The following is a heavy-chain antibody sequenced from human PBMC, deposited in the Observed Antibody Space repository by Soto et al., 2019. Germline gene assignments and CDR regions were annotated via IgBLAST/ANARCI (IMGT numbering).Heavy chain of an antibody. Sequence: QVQLQQWGAGLLKPSETLSLTCAVYGGSFSGYYWSCIRQPPGKGLEWIGEINHSGSTNYNPSLKSRVTISVDTSKNQFSLKLSSVTAADTAVYYCARKRGYSYGYNYYYGMDVWGQGTTVTVSS. J-gene: IGHJ6*02. V-gene: IGHV4-34*01. D-gene: IGHD5-18*01. CDR2: INHSGST. CDR1: GGSFSGYY. CDR3: ARKRGYSYGYNYYYGMDV.